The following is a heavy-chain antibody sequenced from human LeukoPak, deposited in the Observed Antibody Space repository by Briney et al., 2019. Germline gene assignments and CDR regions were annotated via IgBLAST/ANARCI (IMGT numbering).Heavy chain of an antibody. CDR1: GGSISSYS. J-gene: IGHJ4*02. V-gene: IGHV4-4*07. Sequence: SATLSLTCSVAGGSISSYSWTWIRQPAGKGLEWIGRIYATGSTNFNPSLKSRVTMSVDTSKSQFSLNLSSVTAADTALYYCARAPAGSSKYEYWGQGILVTLAS. CDR3: ARAPAGSSKYEY. D-gene: IGHD6-13*01. CDR2: IYATGST.